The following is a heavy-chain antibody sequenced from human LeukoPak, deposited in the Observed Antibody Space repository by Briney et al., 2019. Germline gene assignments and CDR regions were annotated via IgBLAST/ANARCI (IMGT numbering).Heavy chain of an antibody. CDR2: IHTSGST. J-gene: IGHJ6*03. Sequence: PSQTLSLTCTVSGGSISGGSYYWSWIRQPAWKGLEWIGRIHTSGSTNYNPSLKSRVTISVDTSKHQFSLKLSSVTAADTAVYYCARDVLVYYYYYYMDVWGKGTTVTVSS. CDR1: GGSISGGSYY. CDR3: ARDVLVYYYYYYMDV. D-gene: IGHD3-3*01. V-gene: IGHV4-61*02.